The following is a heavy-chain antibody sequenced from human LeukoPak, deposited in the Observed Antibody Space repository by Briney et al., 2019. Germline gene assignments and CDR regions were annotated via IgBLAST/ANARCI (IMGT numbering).Heavy chain of an antibody. CDR2: INPNSGGT. V-gene: IGHV1-2*02. Sequence: ASVKVSCKASGYTFTGYYMHWVRQAPGQGLEWMGWINPNSGGTNYAQKFQGRATMNRDTSISTAYMELSRLRSEDTAVYYCARERWERGAGYWGQGTLVTVSS. J-gene: IGHJ4*02. D-gene: IGHD1-26*01. CDR1: GYTFTGYY. CDR3: ARERWERGAGY.